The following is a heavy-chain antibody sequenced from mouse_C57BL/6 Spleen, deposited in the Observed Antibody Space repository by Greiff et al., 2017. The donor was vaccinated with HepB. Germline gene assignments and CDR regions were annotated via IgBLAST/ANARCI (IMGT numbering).Heavy chain of an antibody. J-gene: IGHJ1*03. V-gene: IGHV1-72*01. CDR1: GYTFTSYW. CDR3: ARKDFDV. CDR2: IDPDSGGT. Sequence: VQLQQSGAELVKPGASVKLSCKASGYTFTSYWMHWVKQRPGRGLEWTGRIDPDSGGTKYNEKFKSKATLTVDKPSITAYMQLSSLTSDDAAGYYCARKDFDVGGTVTTVTVSS.